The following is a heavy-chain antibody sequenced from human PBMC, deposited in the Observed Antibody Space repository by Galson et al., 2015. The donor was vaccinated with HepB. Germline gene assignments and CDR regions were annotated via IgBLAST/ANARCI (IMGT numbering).Heavy chain of an antibody. D-gene: IGHD3-10*01. J-gene: IGHJ4*02. CDR1: GYTFTNYA. CDR2: INADNGNT. CDR3: ARDFGTRYGSGSFASDY. V-gene: IGHV1-3*01. Sequence: VSCKASGYTFTNYAIHWVRQAPGQGLEWMGWINADNGNTKYSHNFQGRVTITRDTSASTAYMELSSLRSEDSAVYYCARDFGTRYGSGSFASDYWGQGTLVTVSS.